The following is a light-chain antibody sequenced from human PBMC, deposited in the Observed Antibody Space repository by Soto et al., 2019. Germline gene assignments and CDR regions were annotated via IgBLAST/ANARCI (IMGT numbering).Light chain of an antibody. CDR3: SSFAGTNSFV. J-gene: IGLJ1*01. Sequence: QSALTQPASVSGSPGQSVTISCTGISRDVGAYNFVSWYQQHQDRAPKLIMFDITDRPSGVSSRFSGSRSGSTASLTISGLQAEDEAYYYCSSFAGTNSFVFGTGTKVTVL. CDR1: SRDVGAYNF. V-gene: IGLV2-14*03. CDR2: DIT.